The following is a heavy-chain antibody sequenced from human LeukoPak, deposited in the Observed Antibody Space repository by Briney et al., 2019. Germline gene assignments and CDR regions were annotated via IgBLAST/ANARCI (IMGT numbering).Heavy chain of an antibody. V-gene: IGHV4-59*01. J-gene: IGHJ4*02. D-gene: IGHD6-6*01. CDR1: GDSISGYY. Sequence: PSETLSLTCTVSGDSISGYYWSWIRQPPQKGLEWIAYIYYGGSTNYNPSLKSRLTLSVDTSKNQFSLKLSSVTAADTAVYYCARGLIAAREYYFDSWGQGILVTVSS. CDR2: IYYGGST. CDR3: ARGLIAAREYYFDS.